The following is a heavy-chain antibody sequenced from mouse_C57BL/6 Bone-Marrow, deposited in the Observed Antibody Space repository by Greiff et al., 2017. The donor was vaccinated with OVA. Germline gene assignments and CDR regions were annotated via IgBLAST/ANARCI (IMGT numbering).Heavy chain of an antibody. Sequence: EVQLQQSGPVLVKPGASVKMSCKASGYTFTDYYMNWVKQSHGKSLEWIGVINPYNGGTSYNQKFKGKATLTVDKSSSTAYMELNSLTSEDSAVYYCARERDYDDPFAYWGQGTLVTVSA. J-gene: IGHJ3*01. CDR3: ARERDYDDPFAY. D-gene: IGHD2-4*01. CDR2: INPYNGGT. V-gene: IGHV1-19*01. CDR1: GYTFTDYY.